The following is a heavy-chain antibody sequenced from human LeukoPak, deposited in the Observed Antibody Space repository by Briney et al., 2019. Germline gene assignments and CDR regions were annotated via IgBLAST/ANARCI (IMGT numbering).Heavy chain of an antibody. CDR3: AIEQWELKY. CDR1: GVTFYNSG. J-gene: IGHJ4*02. V-gene: IGHV3-23*01. CDR2: ISGSGGTT. Sequence: PGGSLRLSCAASGVTFYNSGMGWVRQAPGKGLEWVSAISGSGGTTYYADSVKGRFTISRDDSKNTLYLQMNSLRAEDTAVYYCAIEQWELKYWGQGTLVTVSS. D-gene: IGHD1-26*01.